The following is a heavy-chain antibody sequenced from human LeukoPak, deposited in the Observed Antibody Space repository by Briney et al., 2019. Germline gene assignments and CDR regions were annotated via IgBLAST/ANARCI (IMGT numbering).Heavy chain of an antibody. CDR3: ATRPPGYYYYMDV. Sequence: GESLKISCKGSGYSFINYWVSWVRQVPGKGLEWMGVIYASDSDTRYSPSFQGQVTISADKSISTAYLQWSSLKASDTAMYYCATRPPGYYYYMDVWGKGTTVTVSS. CDR1: GYSFINYW. V-gene: IGHV5-51*01. CDR2: IYASDSDT. J-gene: IGHJ6*03.